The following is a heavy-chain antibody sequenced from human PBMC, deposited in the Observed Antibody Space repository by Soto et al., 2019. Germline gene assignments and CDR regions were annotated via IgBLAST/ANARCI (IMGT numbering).Heavy chain of an antibody. Sequence: VGSLRLSCAASGFTFSSYGMHWVRQAPGKGLEWVAVISYDGSNKYYADSVKGRFTISRDNSKNTLYLQMNSLRAEDTAVYYCAKDQALYAWGSDAFDIWGQGTMVTVSS. CDR1: GFTFSSYG. D-gene: IGHD3-16*01. J-gene: IGHJ3*02. V-gene: IGHV3-30*18. CDR3: AKDQALYAWGSDAFDI. CDR2: ISYDGSNK.